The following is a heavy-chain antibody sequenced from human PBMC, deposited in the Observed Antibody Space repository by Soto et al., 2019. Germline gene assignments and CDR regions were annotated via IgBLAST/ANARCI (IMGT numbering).Heavy chain of an antibody. CDR1: GGSFSGYY. J-gene: IGHJ6*02. Sequence: SETLSLTCAVYGGSFSGYYWSWIRHPPGKGLEWIGEINHSGSTNYNPSLKSRVTISVDTSKNQFSLKLSSVTAADTAVYYCARGLNVRYYYGMDVWGQGTTVTVCS. CDR2: INHSGST. CDR3: ARGLNVRYYYGMDV. D-gene: IGHD1-1*01. V-gene: IGHV4-34*01.